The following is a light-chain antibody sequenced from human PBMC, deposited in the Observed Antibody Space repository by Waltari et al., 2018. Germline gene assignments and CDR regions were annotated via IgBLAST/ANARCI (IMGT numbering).Light chain of an antibody. J-gene: IGLJ3*02. CDR2: GSI. Sequence: QSLLTQPPSVSGAPGQRITISCTGSRSHIGAGYDVHWYQHFPGTPPKLPIFGSINRASGVPDRFSGSKSGTSASLAITGLQPEDEADYYCQSYDSSLTGFWVFGGGTKLTVV. CDR1: RSHIGAGYD. V-gene: IGLV1-40*01. CDR3: QSYDSSLTGFWV.